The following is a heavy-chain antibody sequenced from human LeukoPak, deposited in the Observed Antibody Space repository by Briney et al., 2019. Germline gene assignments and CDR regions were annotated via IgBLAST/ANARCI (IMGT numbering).Heavy chain of an antibody. CDR1: GFTFNSYW. Sequence: GGSLRLSCAASGFTFNSYWMHWVRQVPGKGLVWVSHITSDGTNTNYADSMKGRFTISRDNAKNTLYLQMNSLGAEDTAVYYCARISDASSGYFDYWGQGTLVTSPQ. J-gene: IGHJ4*02. D-gene: IGHD3-22*01. V-gene: IGHV3-74*01. CDR3: ARISDASSGYFDY. CDR2: ITSDGTNT.